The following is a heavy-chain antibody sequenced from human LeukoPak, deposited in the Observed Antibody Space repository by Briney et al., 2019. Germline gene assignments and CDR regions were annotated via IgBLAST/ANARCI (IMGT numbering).Heavy chain of an antibody. Sequence: ASVKVSCKASGYTFTSYDINWVRQATGQGLEWMGWMNPNSGNTGYAQKFQGRVTITRNTSISTAYMELSSLRSEDTAVYYCARGSVYTESGYYYYYYMDVWGKGTTVTVSS. V-gene: IGHV1-8*03. CDR3: ARGSVYTESGYYYYYYMDV. D-gene: IGHD5/OR15-5a*01. J-gene: IGHJ6*03. CDR1: GYTFTSYD. CDR2: MNPNSGNT.